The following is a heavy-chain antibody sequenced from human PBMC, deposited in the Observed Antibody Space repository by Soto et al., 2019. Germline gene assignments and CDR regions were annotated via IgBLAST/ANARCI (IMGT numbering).Heavy chain of an antibody. V-gene: IGHV3-49*04. CDR3: TRVNYSNYGIWAYYYYGMDV. CDR2: IRSKAYGGTT. D-gene: IGHD4-4*01. J-gene: IGHJ6*02. CDR1: GFTFGDYA. Sequence: GGSLRLSCTASGFTFGDYAMSWVRQAPGKGLEWVGFIRSKAYGGTTEYAASVKGRFTISRDDSKSIAYLQMNSLKTEDTAVYYCTRVNYSNYGIWAYYYYGMDVWGQGXTVTVYS.